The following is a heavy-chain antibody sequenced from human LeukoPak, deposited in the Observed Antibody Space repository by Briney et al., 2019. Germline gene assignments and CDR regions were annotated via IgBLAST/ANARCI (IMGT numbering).Heavy chain of an antibody. V-gene: IGHV3-23*01. J-gene: IGHJ6*03. CDR2: ISDSGAGT. CDR3: AKGTGYYYMGV. D-gene: IGHD1-1*01. Sequence: GGSLRLSCAASGFTFSDYYMSWIRQAPGKGLEWVSSISDSGAGTHYADSVKGRCTISRDNSKNTLYLQMNSLRAEDTAQYYCAKGTGYYYMGVWGKGTTVTVSS. CDR1: GFTFSDYY.